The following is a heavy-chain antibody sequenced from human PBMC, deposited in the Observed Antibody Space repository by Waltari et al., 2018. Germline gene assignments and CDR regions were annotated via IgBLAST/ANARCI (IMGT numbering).Heavy chain of an antibody. J-gene: IGHJ4*02. CDR2: ISSDGNFK. Sequence: QVQLVESGGGVVQPGKSLRISCEASGFPFGNYGFPWVRQAPGKALDWVAVISSDGNFKYRADSVKCRFTISRDNSRNTLYLQMDSLTIEDTGVYFCAKEKRNVGVDYWGQGILVTVSS. V-gene: IGHV3-30*18. CDR3: AKEKRNVGVDY. CDR1: GFPFGNYG. D-gene: IGHD3-10*02.